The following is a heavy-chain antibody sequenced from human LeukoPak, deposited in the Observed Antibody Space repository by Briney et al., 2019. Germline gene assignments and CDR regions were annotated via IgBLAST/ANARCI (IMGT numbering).Heavy chain of an antibody. Sequence: HPGGSLRLSCAASGFTFSSYGMHWVRQAPGKGLEWVAFIRYDGSNKYYADSVKGRFTISRDNSKNTLYLQMNSLRAEDTAVYYCAKDPYYYYYMDVWGKGTTVTVSS. CDR1: GFTFSSYG. CDR3: AKDPYYYYYMDV. V-gene: IGHV3-30*02. J-gene: IGHJ6*03. CDR2: IRYDGSNK.